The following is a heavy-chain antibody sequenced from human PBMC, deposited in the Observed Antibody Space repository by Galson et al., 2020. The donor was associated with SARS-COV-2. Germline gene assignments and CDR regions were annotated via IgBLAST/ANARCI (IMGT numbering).Heavy chain of an antibody. CDR2: IYYSGST. CDR1: GDSINNYW. J-gene: IGHJ4*02. Sequence: SETLSLTCTLSGDSINNYWWTWIRQSPEKGLEWIGYIYYSGSTNFNPSLKSRVTMSIDTSKNQVSLKLTSVTAADTAIYYCARKDGDYWGPGTLVTVSS. V-gene: IGHV4-59*08. CDR3: ARKDGDY.